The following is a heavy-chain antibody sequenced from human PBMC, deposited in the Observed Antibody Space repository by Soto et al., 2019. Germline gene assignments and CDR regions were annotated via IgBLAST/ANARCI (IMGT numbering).Heavy chain of an antibody. CDR1: GFTFSSYG. CDR2: IWYDGSNK. D-gene: IGHD3-9*01. CDR3: AREAPTWLVNCYWYFDL. J-gene: IGHJ2*01. V-gene: IGHV3-33*01. Sequence: QVQLVESGGGVVQPGRSLRLSCAASGFTFSSYGMHWVRQAPGKGLEWVAVIWYDGSNKYYADSVKGRFTISRDNSKNSMYLQINSRRAADTAVYYCAREAPTWLVNCYWYFDLWGRGTLVTVSS.